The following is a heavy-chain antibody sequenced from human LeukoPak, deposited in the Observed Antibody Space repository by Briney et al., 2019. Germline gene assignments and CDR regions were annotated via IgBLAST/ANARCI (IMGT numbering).Heavy chain of an antibody. V-gene: IGHV4-59*01. D-gene: IGHD6-19*01. Sequence: SETLSLTCTVSGGSISSYYWSWIRQPPGKGLEWIGYIYYSGSTNYNPSLKSRVTISVATSKNQFSLKLSSVTAADTAVYYCASGIAVAGTDWYFDLWGRGTLVTVSS. CDR1: GGSISSYY. J-gene: IGHJ2*01. CDR3: ASGIAVAGTDWYFDL. CDR2: IYYSGST.